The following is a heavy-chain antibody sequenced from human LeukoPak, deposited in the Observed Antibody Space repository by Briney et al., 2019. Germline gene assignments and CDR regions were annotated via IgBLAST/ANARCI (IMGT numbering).Heavy chain of an antibody. J-gene: IGHJ4*02. V-gene: IGHV4-59*01. CDR2: LYYSGST. CDR3: ARRHVEYSSSSDPYFFDY. CDR1: GGSFSGYY. D-gene: IGHD6-6*01. Sequence: SETLSLTCAVYGGSFSGYYWSWIRQPPGKGLEWIGSLYYSGSTNYNPSLKSRVTISVDTSKNQFSLKLSSVTAADTAVYYCARRHVEYSSSSDPYFFDYWGQGTLVTVSS.